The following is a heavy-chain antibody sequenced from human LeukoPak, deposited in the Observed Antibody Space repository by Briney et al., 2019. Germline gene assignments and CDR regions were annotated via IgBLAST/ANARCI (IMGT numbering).Heavy chain of an antibody. CDR1: GGSISSSSYY. CDR2: IYYSGST. CDR3: ARGESFWSGSRYFDY. J-gene: IGHJ4*02. V-gene: IGHV4-39*07. Sequence: PSETLSLTCTVSGGSISSSSYYWGWIRQPPGKGLEWIGSIYYSGSTYYNPSLKSRVTISVDTSKNQFSLKLGSVTAADTAVYYCARGESFWSGSRYFDYWGQGTLVTVSS. D-gene: IGHD3-3*01.